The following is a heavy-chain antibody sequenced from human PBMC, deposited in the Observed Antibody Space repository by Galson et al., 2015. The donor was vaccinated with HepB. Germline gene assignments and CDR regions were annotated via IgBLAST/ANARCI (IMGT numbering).Heavy chain of an antibody. J-gene: IGHJ3*02. Sequence: SLRLSCAASGFTFSSYGMHWVRQAPGKGLEWVAVIWYDGSNKYYADSVKGRFTISRDNSKNTLYLQMNSLRAEDTAVYYCAREAPRGSYDDQGYGEAFDIWGQGTMVTVSS. CDR2: IWYDGSNK. V-gene: IGHV3-33*01. D-gene: IGHD1-26*01. CDR1: GFTFSSYG. CDR3: AREAPRGSYDDQGYGEAFDI.